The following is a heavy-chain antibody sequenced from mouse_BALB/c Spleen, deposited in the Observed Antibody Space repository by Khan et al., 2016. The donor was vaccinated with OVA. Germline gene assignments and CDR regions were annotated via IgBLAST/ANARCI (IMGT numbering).Heavy chain of an antibody. CDR3: AREEALYYFGY. V-gene: IGHV1-76*01. Sequence: QIQLVQSGAELVRPGASVKLSCKTSGYIFTSYWIHWVKQRSGQGLEWIARIYPGTDNTYYNEKLKDKATLTADKSSSTAYMQLSSLKSEDSAVYYCAREEALYYFGYWGQGTTLTVSS. CDR1: GYIFTSYW. J-gene: IGHJ2*01. CDR2: IYPGTDNT. D-gene: IGHD1-1*01.